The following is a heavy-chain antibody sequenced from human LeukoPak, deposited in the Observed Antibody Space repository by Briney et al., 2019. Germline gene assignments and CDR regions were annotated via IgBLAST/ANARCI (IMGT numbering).Heavy chain of an antibody. CDR3: AREKDYDILTGIDY. Sequence: GGSLRLSCVGSGFTLSGYYMSWIRQAPGKGLEWVSYISSSSSYTNYAASVKGRFTISRDNAKNSLYLQMNSLRAEDTAVYYCAREKDYDILTGIDYWGQGTLVTVSS. CDR1: GFTLSGYY. V-gene: IGHV3-11*05. J-gene: IGHJ4*02. CDR2: ISSSSSYT. D-gene: IGHD3-9*01.